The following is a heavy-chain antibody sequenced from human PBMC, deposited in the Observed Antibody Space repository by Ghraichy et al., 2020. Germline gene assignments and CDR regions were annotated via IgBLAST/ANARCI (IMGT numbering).Heavy chain of an antibody. CDR2: VSDTSNYI. CDR1: GFSFNLYS. CDR3: ARGPGSWDTSSSIVDY. J-gene: IGHJ4*02. V-gene: IGHV3-21*01. Sequence: GGSLRLSCEASGFSFNLYSMNWVRQAPGKGLEWVASVSDTSNYIYYADSVKGRFTISRDNANNLLYLQMSSLGVEDSAVYYCARGPGSWDTSSSIVDYWGQGTLVTVSS. D-gene: IGHD1-26*01.